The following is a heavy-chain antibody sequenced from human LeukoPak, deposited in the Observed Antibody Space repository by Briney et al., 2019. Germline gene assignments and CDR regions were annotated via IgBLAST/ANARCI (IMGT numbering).Heavy chain of an antibody. CDR2: IYYSGST. Sequence: SETLSLTCTVSGGSISSYHWSWIRQPPGKGLEWIGSIYYSGSTYYNPSLKSRVTISVDTSKNQFSLKLSSVTAADTAVYYCARQPPISRAAFDIWGQGTMVTVSS. CDR1: GGSISSYH. D-gene: IGHD3-3*02. CDR3: ARQPPISRAAFDI. V-gene: IGHV4-59*05. J-gene: IGHJ3*02.